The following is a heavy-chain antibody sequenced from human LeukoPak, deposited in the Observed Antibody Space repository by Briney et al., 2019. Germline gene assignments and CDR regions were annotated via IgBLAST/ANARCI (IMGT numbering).Heavy chain of an antibody. J-gene: IGHJ4*02. CDR3: ARDPSRYSGDY. D-gene: IGHD5-18*01. CDR2: MWADGIQK. V-gene: IGHV3-33*01. Sequence: GRALRLSCAASGFTFSNYGFHWVRQAPGKGLEGVAAMWADGIQKYYSDAVTGRFTVSRDNSQNMLFLQMNSLRVEDTAVYYCARDPSRYSGDYWGPGTLVIVSS. CDR1: GFTFSNYG.